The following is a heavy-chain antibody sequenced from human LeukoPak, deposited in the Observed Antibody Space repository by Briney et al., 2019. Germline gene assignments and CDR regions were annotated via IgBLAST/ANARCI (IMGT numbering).Heavy chain of an antibody. CDR2: ISSNSTSTI. J-gene: IGHJ4*02. CDR1: GLTFSNYA. Sequence: GGSVRLSCAASGLTFSNYAMKWAPQAPGGGREWVSYISSNSTSTIYYAHSVKGRFTIYRDNAKNTLYLQMNSQRDEDTAVYYCARDYGDYANFFQYWRQGTLVSVSS. CDR3: ARDYGDYANFFQY. V-gene: IGHV3-48*02. D-gene: IGHD4-17*01.